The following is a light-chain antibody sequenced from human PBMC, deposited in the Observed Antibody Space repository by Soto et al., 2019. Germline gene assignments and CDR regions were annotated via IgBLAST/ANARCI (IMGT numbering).Light chain of an antibody. CDR2: EAS. Sequence: DIQMTQSPSSLSSSVGDRVTIPCQASQDTTNYLNCSQQKPGKAPKLLIFEASNWATGLPSRFSGSGSGTEFTFTISSLRPEDDATYYCQQYNHRTWTFGHRTKVDI. V-gene: IGKV1-33*01. CDR1: QDTTNY. J-gene: IGKJ1*01. CDR3: QQYNHRTWT.